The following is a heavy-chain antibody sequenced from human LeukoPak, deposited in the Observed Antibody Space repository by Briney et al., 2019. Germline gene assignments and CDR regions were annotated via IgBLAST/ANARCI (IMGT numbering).Heavy chain of an antibody. CDR2: MSYSGST. Sequence: PSETLSLTCTVSGGSISSSIYYWGWIRQPPGKGLEWIGSMSYSGSTYYNPSLKSRVTTSVDTSKNQFSLKLSSVTAADTAVYYCARVRGMFHGGYCTNGVCYSNWFDPWGQGTLVTVSS. V-gene: IGHV4-39*01. CDR3: ARVRGMFHGGYCTNGVCYSNWFDP. J-gene: IGHJ5*02. D-gene: IGHD2-8*01. CDR1: GGSISSSIYY.